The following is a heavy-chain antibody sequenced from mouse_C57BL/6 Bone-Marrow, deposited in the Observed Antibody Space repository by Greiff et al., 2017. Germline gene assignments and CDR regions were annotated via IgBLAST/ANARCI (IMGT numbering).Heavy chain of an antibody. D-gene: IGHD1-1*01. V-gene: IGHV1-55*01. Sequence: QVQLKQSGAELVKPGASVKMSCKASGYTFTSYWITWVKQRPGQGLEWIGDIYPGSGSTNYNEKFKSKATLTVDTSSSTAYMQLSSLTSEDSAVYYCATLYYYGSRENAMDYWGQGTSVTVSS. CDR1: GYTFTSYW. CDR2: IYPGSGST. J-gene: IGHJ4*01. CDR3: ATLYYYGSRENAMDY.